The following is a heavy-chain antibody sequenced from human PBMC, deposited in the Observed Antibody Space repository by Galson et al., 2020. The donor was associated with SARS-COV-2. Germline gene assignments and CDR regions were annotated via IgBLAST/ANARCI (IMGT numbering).Heavy chain of an antibody. CDR3: ARRAVVVVAASDATWFDP. J-gene: IGHJ5*02. V-gene: IGHV4-39*01. CDR1: GGSISTDSHY. CDR2: VFYTGNT. Sequence: SETLSLTCTVSGGSISTDSHYWDWIRQPPGKGLEWIGSVFYTGNTHHNPSLKTRVSISVDTSNNQFSLKLSSVTATDTAVYYCARRAVVVVAASDATWFDPWGQGTLVTVSS. D-gene: IGHD2-15*01.